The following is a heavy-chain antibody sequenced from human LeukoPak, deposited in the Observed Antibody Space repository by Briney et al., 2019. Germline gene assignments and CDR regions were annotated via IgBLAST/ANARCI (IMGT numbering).Heavy chain of an antibody. D-gene: IGHD6-13*01. V-gene: IGHV3-23*01. CDR2: ISGSGGST. J-gene: IGHJ4*02. CDR1: GFTFSSYA. CDR3: AKDRAAAGGPPFDY. Sequence: GGSLRLSCAASGFTFSSYAMSWVRQAPGKGLELVSAISGSGGSTYYADSVKGRFTISRDNSKNTLYLQMNSLRAEDTAVYYCAKDRAAAGGPPFDYWGQGTLVTVSS.